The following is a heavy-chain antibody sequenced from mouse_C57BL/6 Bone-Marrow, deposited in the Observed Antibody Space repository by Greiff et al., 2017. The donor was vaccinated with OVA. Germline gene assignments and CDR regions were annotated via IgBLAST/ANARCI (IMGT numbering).Heavy chain of an antibody. J-gene: IGHJ4*01. CDR3: AKPHYYGTPGAMDY. CDR1: GFSLTSYG. V-gene: IGHV2-5*01. Sequence: QVQLQQSGPGLVQPSQSLSITCTVSGFSLTSYGVHWVRQSPGKGLEWLGVIWRGGSTDYNAAFMSRLSITKDNSKSQVFFKMNSLQADDTAIYYCAKPHYYGTPGAMDYWGQGTSVTVSS. D-gene: IGHD1-1*01. CDR2: IWRGGST.